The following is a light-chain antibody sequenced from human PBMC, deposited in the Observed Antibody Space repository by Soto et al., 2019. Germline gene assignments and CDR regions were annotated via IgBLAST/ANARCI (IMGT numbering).Light chain of an antibody. V-gene: IGKV3-15*01. Sequence: ILLIQAPRTVCLSPGVSDTLSFRASQSVTSNALAWYQQKPGLAPRLLIYGASTRATGIPGRFSGTGSETDFTLTISGLQSEDSAVYYCQQYNNWPLSFGQGTRLDIK. CDR1: QSVTSN. J-gene: IGKJ5*01. CDR2: GAS. CDR3: QQYNNWPLS.